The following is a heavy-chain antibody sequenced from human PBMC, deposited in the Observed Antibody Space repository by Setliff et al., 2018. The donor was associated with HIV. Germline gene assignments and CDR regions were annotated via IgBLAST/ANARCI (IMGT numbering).Heavy chain of an antibody. Sequence: AGESLKISCAASGFTVSSNYMSWVRQAPGKGLEWVSVIYSGGSTYYADSVKGRFTISRDNSKNTLYLQMNSLRAEDTAVYYCARERLRFLEWLPLDYWGQGTLVTVSS. D-gene: IGHD3-3*01. J-gene: IGHJ4*02. CDR3: ARERLRFLEWLPLDY. CDR2: IYSGGST. V-gene: IGHV3-53*05. CDR1: GFTVSSNY.